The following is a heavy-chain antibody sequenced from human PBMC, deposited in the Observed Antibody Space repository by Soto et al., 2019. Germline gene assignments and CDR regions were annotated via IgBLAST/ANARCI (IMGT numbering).Heavy chain of an antibody. CDR2: ISGSGGST. V-gene: IGHV3-23*01. J-gene: IGHJ6*02. CDR1: GFTFSSYA. CDR3: AKVGGPTVRYYYYYGMDV. D-gene: IGHD4-17*01. Sequence: EVQLLESGGGLVQPGGSLRLSCAASGFTFSSYAMSWVRQAPGKGLEWVSAISGSGGSTYYADSVKGRFTISRDNSKNTHXMQMNSLRAEETAVYYCAKVGGPTVRYYYYYGMDVWGQGTTVTVSS.